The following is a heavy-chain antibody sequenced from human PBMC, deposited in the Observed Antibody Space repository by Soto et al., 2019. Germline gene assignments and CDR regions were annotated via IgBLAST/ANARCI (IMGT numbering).Heavy chain of an antibody. D-gene: IGHD3-10*01. Sequence: SETLSLTCTVSGGSISSGDYYWSWIRQPPGKGLEWIGYIYYSGSTYYNPSLKSRVTISVDTSKNQFSLKLSSVTAADTAVYYCARERGRDYYGSGSPQGFDPWGQGTLVTVSS. V-gene: IGHV4-30-4*01. CDR3: ARERGRDYYGSGSPQGFDP. CDR2: IYYSGST. CDR1: GGSISSGDYY. J-gene: IGHJ5*02.